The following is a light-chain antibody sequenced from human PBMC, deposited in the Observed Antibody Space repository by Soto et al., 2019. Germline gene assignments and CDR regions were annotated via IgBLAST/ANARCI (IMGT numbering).Light chain of an antibody. CDR3: CSYAGTSTHTV. Sequence: QLVLTQPASVSGSPGQSITISCTGNSSDVGSYKLVSWYQQHPGKAPKLMISEVSKRPSGISDRFSGSKSGSTASLTISGLQAEDEADYYCCSYAGTSTHTVFGGGTQLTVL. CDR1: SSDVGSYKL. V-gene: IGLV2-23*02. CDR2: EVS. J-gene: IGLJ7*01.